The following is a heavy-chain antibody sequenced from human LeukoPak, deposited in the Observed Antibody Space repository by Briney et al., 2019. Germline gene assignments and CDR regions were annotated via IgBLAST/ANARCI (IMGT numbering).Heavy chain of an antibody. CDR2: INHSGTT. V-gene: IGHV4-34*01. Sequence: SETLSLTCAVYGGSFSGYYWSWMPQPPGKGREWSGEINHSGTTNYNPSLKSRATISVDTSKTPFSLERSSVASADTAVYYCASDIRGYSYGNPGFDYWGQGILVIVSS. D-gene: IGHD5-18*01. CDR3: ASDIRGYSYGNPGFDY. J-gene: IGHJ4*02. CDR1: GGSFSGYY.